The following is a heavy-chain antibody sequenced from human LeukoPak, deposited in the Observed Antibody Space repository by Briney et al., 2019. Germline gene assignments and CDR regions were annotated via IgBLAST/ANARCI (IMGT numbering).Heavy chain of an antibody. CDR2: ISYDGSNK. D-gene: IGHD6-19*01. CDR1: GFTFRKHW. J-gene: IGHJ3*02. V-gene: IGHV3-30*18. Sequence: GGSLRLSCAASGFTFRKHWMTWVRQAPGKGLEWVAVISYDGSNKYYADSVKGRFTISRDNSKNTLYLQMNSLRAEDTAVYYCAKAQYSSGWYVAFDIWGQGTMVTVSS. CDR3: AKAQYSSGWYVAFDI.